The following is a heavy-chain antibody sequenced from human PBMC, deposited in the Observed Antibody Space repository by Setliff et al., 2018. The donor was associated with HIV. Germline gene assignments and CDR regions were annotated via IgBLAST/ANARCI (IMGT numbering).Heavy chain of an antibody. V-gene: IGHV4-39*01. CDR3: ARQAKTFSYDILTGYYRFFDT. Sequence: PSETLSLTCTVFGDSITSPDYYWAWIRHPPGEGLEWIGNIYYRGTTDYNPSLKSRVTISVETSKIQFSLKQTSMTAPDTAVYYCARQAKTFSYDILTGYYRFFDTWGQGLLVTVSS. CDR1: GDSITSPDYY. CDR2: IYYRGTT. D-gene: IGHD3-9*01. J-gene: IGHJ4*02.